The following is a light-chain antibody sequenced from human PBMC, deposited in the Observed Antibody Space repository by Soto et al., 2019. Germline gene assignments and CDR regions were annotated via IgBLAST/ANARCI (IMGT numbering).Light chain of an antibody. CDR1: QSVSSNY. V-gene: IGKV3-11*01. CDR2: RAS. CDR3: QQRYSWPPIT. Sequence: EIVLTQSPGTLSLSPGERATLSCRASQSVSSNYLAWYQQKPGQAPKVLIYRASIRATGIPARFSGSGSETDFTLTISSLEPEDFAVYYCQQRYSWPPITFGQGTRLEIK. J-gene: IGKJ5*01.